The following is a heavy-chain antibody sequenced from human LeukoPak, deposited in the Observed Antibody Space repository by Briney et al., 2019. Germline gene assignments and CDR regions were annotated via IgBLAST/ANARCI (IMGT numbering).Heavy chain of an antibody. Sequence: GGSLRLSCAASGFTFSSYAMHWVRQAPGKGLEWVAVISYDGSNKYYADSVKGRFTISRDNSKNTLYLQMNSLRAEDTAVYYCARDGPYYGIDYWGQGTLVTVSS. J-gene: IGHJ4*02. D-gene: IGHD1-26*01. CDR2: ISYDGSNK. V-gene: IGHV3-30-3*01. CDR1: GFTFSSYA. CDR3: ARDGPYYGIDY.